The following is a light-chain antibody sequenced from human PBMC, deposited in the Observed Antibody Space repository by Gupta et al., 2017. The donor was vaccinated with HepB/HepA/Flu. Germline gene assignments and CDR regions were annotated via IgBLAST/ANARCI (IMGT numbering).Light chain of an antibody. CDR2: GAS. V-gene: IGKV3-20*01. J-gene: IGKJ1*01. CDR1: QSVSSTY. Sequence: EIVLTQSPGTLSLSPGERATLSCRASQSVSSTYLAWYQQKPGQAPRLLIYGASNRATGIPDRFSGSGSGTDFTLTISRLEPEDFAVYYCQQYGSVPRTCGQGTKVEIK. CDR3: QQYGSVPRT.